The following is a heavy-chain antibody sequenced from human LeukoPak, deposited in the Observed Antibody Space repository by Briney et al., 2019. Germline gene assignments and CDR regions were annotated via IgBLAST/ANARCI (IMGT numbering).Heavy chain of an antibody. V-gene: IGHV3-21*01. CDR2: ISSSSSYI. D-gene: IGHD3-10*01. J-gene: IGHJ4*02. CDR1: GFTFSSYS. Sequence: GGSLRLSCAASGFTFSSYSMNWVRQAPGKGLEWVSSISSSSSYIYYADSVKGRFTISRDNAKNSLYLQMNSLRAEDTAVCYCARDGGLYYYGSGSYSTGYYFDYWGQGTLVTVSS. CDR3: ARDGGLYYYGSGSYSTGYYFDY.